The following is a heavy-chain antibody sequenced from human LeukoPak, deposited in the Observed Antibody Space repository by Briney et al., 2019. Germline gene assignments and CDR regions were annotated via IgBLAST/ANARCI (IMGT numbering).Heavy chain of an antibody. Sequence: GGSLRLSCAASGFTFSSYGMHWVRQAPGKGLEWVAVIWYDGSNKYYADSVKGRFTISRDNSKNTLYLQMNSLRAEDTAVYYCAKLGIAVAGLSYYFDHWGQGTLVTVSS. CDR2: IWYDGSNK. J-gene: IGHJ4*02. D-gene: IGHD6-19*01. CDR1: GFTFSSYG. CDR3: AKLGIAVAGLSYYFDH. V-gene: IGHV3-33*06.